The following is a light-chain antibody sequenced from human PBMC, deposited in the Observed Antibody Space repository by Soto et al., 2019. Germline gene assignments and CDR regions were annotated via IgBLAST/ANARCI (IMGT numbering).Light chain of an antibody. CDR3: QSYDSSLSVYV. CDR1: SSNIGAGYD. Sequence: QSVLTQPPSVSGAPGQRVTISCTGSSSNIGAGYDVHWYQQLPGTAPKLLIYGNSNRPSGVPDRFSGSKSGTSASLAITGLXXXXXXXYYCQSYDSSLSVYVFGTGTKL. CDR2: GNS. V-gene: IGLV1-40*01. J-gene: IGLJ1*01.